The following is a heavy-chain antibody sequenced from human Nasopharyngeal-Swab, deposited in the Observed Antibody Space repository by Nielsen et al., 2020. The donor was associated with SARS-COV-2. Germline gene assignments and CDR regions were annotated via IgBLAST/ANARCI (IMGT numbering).Heavy chain of an antibody. CDR2: MKPSGIT. D-gene: IGHD2-2*01. J-gene: IGHJ4*02. Sequence: WIRQPPGKGLEWIGEMKPSGITNYNPSLKSRVAISIDTYNHQFFLNLRSVTAADPSVYSCAGPPADFASWGQGTLVTVSS. V-gene: IGHV4-34*01. CDR3: AGPPADFAS.